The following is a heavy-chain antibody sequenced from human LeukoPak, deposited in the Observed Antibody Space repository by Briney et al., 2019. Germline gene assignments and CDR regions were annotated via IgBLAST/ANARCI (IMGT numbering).Heavy chain of an antibody. CDR1: GGSISSYY. CDR2: IYTSGST. J-gene: IGHJ4*02. D-gene: IGHD2-15*01. Sequence: SETLSLTCTVSGGSISSYYWSWIRQPAGKGLEWIGRIYTSGSTNYNPSLKSRVTMSVDTSKNQFSLKLSSVTAADTAVYYCARGGLYCSGGSCYSCYFDYWGQGTLVTVSS. CDR3: ARGGLYCSGGSCYSCYFDY. V-gene: IGHV4-4*07.